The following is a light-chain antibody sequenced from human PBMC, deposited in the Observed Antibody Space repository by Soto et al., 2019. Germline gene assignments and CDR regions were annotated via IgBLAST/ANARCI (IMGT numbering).Light chain of an antibody. CDR2: DVS. Sequence: QSALTQPAFVSGSPGQSITISCTGTSSDVGGYDYVSWYQQHPGKAPKLMIYDVSNRPSGVSNRFSGSKSGNTASLTISGLQAEDETDYYCSSYTSISTLVFGTGTKSPS. J-gene: IGLJ1*01. CDR1: SSDVGGYDY. CDR3: SSYTSISTLV. V-gene: IGLV2-14*03.